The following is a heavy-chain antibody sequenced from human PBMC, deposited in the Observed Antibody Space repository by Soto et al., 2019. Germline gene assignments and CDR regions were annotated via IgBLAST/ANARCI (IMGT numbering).Heavy chain of an antibody. J-gene: IGHJ6*03. CDR3: AKMSSGWYGTYYYMDV. D-gene: IGHD6-19*01. V-gene: IGHV3-23*01. CDR1: GFTFSSYA. CDR2: ISGGGGST. Sequence: GGSLRLSCAASGFTFSSYAMSWVRQAPGKGLEWVSAISGGGGSTYYADSVKGRFTISRDNSKNTLYLQMNSLRAEDTAVYYCAKMSSGWYGTYYYMDVWGKGTTVTVSS.